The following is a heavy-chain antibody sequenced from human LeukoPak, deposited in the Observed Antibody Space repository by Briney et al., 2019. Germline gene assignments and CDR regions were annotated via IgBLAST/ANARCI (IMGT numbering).Heavy chain of an antibody. J-gene: IGHJ4*02. D-gene: IGHD2/OR15-2a*01. CDR2: IKQDGSEK. CDR3: ASDGYFEPYDY. CDR1: GFTFSSYW. Sequence: GGSLRLSCAASGFTFSSYWMSWVRQAPGRGLEWVANIKQDGSEKYYVDSVKGRFTISRDNAKNSLYLQMNSLRAEDTAVYYCASDGYFEPYDYWGQGTLVTVSS. V-gene: IGHV3-7*01.